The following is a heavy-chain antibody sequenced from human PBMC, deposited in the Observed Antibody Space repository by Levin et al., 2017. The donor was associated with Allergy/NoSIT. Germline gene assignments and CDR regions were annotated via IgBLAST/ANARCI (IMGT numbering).Heavy chain of an antibody. CDR2: IRNKAHGGTT. V-gene: IGHV3-49*04. J-gene: IGHJ4*02. CDR1: GFTFGDYA. CDR3: ARGGPPNYDYNWGSYRDGYFDY. D-gene: IGHD3-16*02. Sequence: PGGSLRLSCTGSGFTFGDYAMSWVRQAPGKWLEWVGFIRNKAHGGTTEYAASVKGRLTISRDDSKSIAYLQMNSLKTEDTAVYFCARGGPPNYDYNWGSYRDGYFDYWGQGTLVTVSS.